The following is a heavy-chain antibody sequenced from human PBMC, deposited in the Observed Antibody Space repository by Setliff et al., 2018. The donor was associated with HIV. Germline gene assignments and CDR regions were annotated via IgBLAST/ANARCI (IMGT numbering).Heavy chain of an antibody. J-gene: IGHJ5*02. Sequence: ASVKVSCKASGYTFTGYYIHWVRQAPGQGLEWMGWITPHSGATDYTQKFQGRVTMTRNTSISTAYMELSSLRSEDTAVYYCARGRGGTKRENWFDPWGQGTLVTVSS. CDR2: ITPHSGAT. V-gene: IGHV1-8*02. CDR3: ARGRGGTKRENWFDP. D-gene: IGHD3-16*01. CDR1: GYTFTGYY.